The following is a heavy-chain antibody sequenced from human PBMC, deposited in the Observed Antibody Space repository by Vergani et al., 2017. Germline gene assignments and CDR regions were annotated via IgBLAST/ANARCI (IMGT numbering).Heavy chain of an antibody. V-gene: IGHV3-23*01. J-gene: IGHJ6*02. CDR2: ISGSGGST. CDR3: AKGDCSSTSCYQGGYYYYYGMDV. Sequence: EVQLLESGGGLVQPGGSLRLSCAASGFTFSSYAMSWVRQAPGKGLEWVSAISGSGGSTYYADSVKGRFTISRDNSKNTLYLQMNSLRAEDTAVYYCAKGDCSSTSCYQGGYYYYYGMDVWGQGP. D-gene: IGHD2-2*01. CDR1: GFTFSSYA.